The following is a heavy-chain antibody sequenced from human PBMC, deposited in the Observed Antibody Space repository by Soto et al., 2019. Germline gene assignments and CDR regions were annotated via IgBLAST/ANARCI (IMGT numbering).Heavy chain of an antibody. D-gene: IGHD2-15*01. CDR1: GFTFDDYA. CDR3: AKDRGPLGYCSGGSCYGIYFQH. CDR2: ISWNSGSI. J-gene: IGHJ1*01. V-gene: IGHV3-9*01. Sequence: EVQLVESGGGLVQPGRSLRLSCAASGFTFDDYAMHWVRQAPGKGLEWVSGISWNSGSIGYADSVKGRFTISRDNAKNSLYLQMNSLRAEDTALSYCAKDRGPLGYCSGGSCYGIYFQHWGQGTLVTVSS.